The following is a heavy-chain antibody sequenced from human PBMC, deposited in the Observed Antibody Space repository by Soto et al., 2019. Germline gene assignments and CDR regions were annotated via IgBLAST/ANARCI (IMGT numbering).Heavy chain of an antibody. CDR3: ERYSSGWYKFPAFDI. CDR1: GFTFSSYA. V-gene: IGHV3-23*01. D-gene: IGHD6-19*01. CDR2: ISGSGGST. Sequence: EVQLLESGGGLVQPGGSLRLSCAASGFTFSSYAMSWVRQAPGKGLEWVSAISGSGGSTYYADSVKGRFTISRDNSKNTLYLQMNSLRAEDTAVYYCERYSSGWYKFPAFDIWGQGTMVTVSS. J-gene: IGHJ3*02.